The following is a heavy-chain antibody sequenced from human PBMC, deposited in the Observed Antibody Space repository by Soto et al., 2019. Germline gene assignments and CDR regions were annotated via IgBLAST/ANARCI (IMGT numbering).Heavy chain of an antibody. CDR3: AKVDLPQVLGWLLPGATFAI. Sequence: EVQLLESGGGLVQPGGSLRLSCAVSGFTFSRHAMSWVRQAPGKGLEWVATIGDSGGMTYYADSVKGRFTISRDNSRNTLALQMNSLRAEDTAVYYCAKVDLPQVLGWLLPGATFAIWGRGTMVTVSS. CDR2: IGDSGGMT. V-gene: IGHV3-23*01. D-gene: IGHD3-3*01. CDR1: GFTFSRHA. J-gene: IGHJ3*02.